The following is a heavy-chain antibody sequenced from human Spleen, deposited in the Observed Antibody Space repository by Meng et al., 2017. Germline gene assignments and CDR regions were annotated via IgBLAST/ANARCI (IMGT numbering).Heavy chain of an antibody. CDR2: ISPNSGVT. CDR1: GYTFTGYY. D-gene: IGHD3-10*01. J-gene: IGHJ5*02. V-gene: IGHV1-2*06. CDR3: VSGLHGSEGFSQNLFDP. Sequence: QVQLVQSGAGVEKPGALVPVSCKAAGYTFTGYYMNWVRQAPGQGLEWMGRISPNSGVTNHAQKFQGRITMTRDISITTAYMELSELRSDDTAVYYCVSGLHGSEGFSQNLFDPWGQGTLVTVSS.